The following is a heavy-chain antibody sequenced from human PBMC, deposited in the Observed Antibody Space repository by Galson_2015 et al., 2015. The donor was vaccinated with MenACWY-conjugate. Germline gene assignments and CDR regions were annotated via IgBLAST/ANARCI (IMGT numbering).Heavy chain of an antibody. Sequence: SGAEVKQPGESLQISCKGSGYSFTSYWIAWVRQIPGKGLEWMGLISPGDSNTRYSPSVQGQVTITADKSISTAYLQWSSLKASDTAMYYCARHPPGGRGMDVWGQGTTVTVSS. CDR2: ISPGDSNT. CDR3: ARHPPGGRGMDV. CDR1: GYSFTSYW. D-gene: IGHD1-26*01. J-gene: IGHJ6*02. V-gene: IGHV5-51*01.